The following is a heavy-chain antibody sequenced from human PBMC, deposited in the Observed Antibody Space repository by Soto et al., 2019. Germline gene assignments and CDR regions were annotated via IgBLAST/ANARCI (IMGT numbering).Heavy chain of an antibody. Sequence: QLQLPESGSGMVKPSQTLSLTCAVSGGSIISGGYSWSGIRQPPGKGLEWIGYLCHRGSTYYNPSLMSRVTISVDRSKNQFSLKLSSVTAADTAVYYCARGGGYCSGGSCYNWFDPWGQGTLVTVSS. J-gene: IGHJ5*02. D-gene: IGHD2-15*01. CDR2: LCHRGST. V-gene: IGHV4-30-2*01. CDR3: ARGGGYCSGGSCYNWFDP. CDR1: GGSIISGGYS.